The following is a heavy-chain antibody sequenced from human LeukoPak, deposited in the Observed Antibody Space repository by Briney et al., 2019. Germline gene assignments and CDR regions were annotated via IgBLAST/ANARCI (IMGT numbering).Heavy chain of an antibody. CDR2: IYYSGST. J-gene: IGHJ5*02. CDR1: GGSISISTYY. D-gene: IGHD3-22*01. V-gene: IGHV4-39*01. CDR3: ARGGYYYEMNWFDP. Sequence: SETLSLTCSVSGGSISISTYYWGWIRQPPGKGLEWIGSIYYSGSTYYNPSLKSRVTISVDTSKNQFSLKLSSVTAADTAVYYCARGGYYYEMNWFDPWGQGTLVTVSS.